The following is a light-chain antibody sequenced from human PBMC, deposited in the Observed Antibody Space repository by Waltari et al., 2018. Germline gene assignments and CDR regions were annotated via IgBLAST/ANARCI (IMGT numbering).Light chain of an antibody. J-gene: IGLJ2*01. CDR1: GANIGAGYG. V-gene: IGLV1-40*01. CDR3: QSYDSSLSGSVV. CDR2: GNS. Sequence: QSVLTPPPSVSWAPGQRVTMTWSGGGANIGAGYGVNWYQQLPGTAPKLLIYGNSNRPSGVPDRFSGSKSGTSASLAITGLQAEDEADYYCQSYDSSLSGSVVFGGGTKLTVL.